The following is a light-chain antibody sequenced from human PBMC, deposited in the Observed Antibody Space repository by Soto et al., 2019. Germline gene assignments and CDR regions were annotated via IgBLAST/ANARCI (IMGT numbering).Light chain of an antibody. J-gene: IGKJ5*01. CDR3: QQANSFRSIT. Sequence: DIQMTQSPSTLSASVGDRVTMTCRASQSISRWLAWYQQKPWKAPKLLIYAASSLQSGVPSRFSGSGSGTDFTLTISSLQPEDFATYYCQQANSFRSITFGQGTRLEIK. CDR1: QSISRW. CDR2: AAS. V-gene: IGKV1D-12*01.